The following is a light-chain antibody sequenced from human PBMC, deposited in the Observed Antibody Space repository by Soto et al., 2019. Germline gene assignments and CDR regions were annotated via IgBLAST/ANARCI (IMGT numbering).Light chain of an antibody. Sequence: IVMTQSPATLSVSPGERATFSCRASQSVSSNLAWYQQKPGQAPRLLIYGASTRATGIPARFSGSGSGTEFTLTISSLQSEDFAVYYCQQYNNWPQTFGQGTKV. CDR2: GAS. CDR1: QSVSSN. J-gene: IGKJ1*01. CDR3: QQYNNWPQT. V-gene: IGKV3-15*01.